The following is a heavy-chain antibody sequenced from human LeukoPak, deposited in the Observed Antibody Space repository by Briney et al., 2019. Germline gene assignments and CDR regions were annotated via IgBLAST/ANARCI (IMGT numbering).Heavy chain of an antibody. Sequence: ASVKVSCKASGYTFTGYYIHWVRQAPGQRLEWMGWINAGNGNTKYSQEFQDRVTITRDTSASTAYMELSSLRSEDMAVYYCARARYETRIWPKSRYDYYHYMDVWGKGTTVTVSS. CDR3: ARARYETRIWPKSRYDYYHYMDV. CDR2: INAGNGNT. J-gene: IGHJ6*03. D-gene: IGHD3-3*01. V-gene: IGHV1-3*03. CDR1: GYTFTGYY.